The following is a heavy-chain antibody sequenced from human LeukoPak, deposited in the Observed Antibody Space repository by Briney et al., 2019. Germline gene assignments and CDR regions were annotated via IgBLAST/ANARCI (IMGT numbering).Heavy chain of an antibody. D-gene: IGHD5-24*01. J-gene: IGHJ4*02. CDR3: ASQDGYNLRETYYFDY. V-gene: IGHV3-30*04. CDR1: GFTFTNFA. CDR2: ISFDGNDE. Sequence: PGGSLRLSCTASGFTFTNFAMHWVRQAPGKALEGVAFISFDGNDEEYAESVKGRFTISRDNSKNTMYLQMNSLRPEDTAVYFCASQDGYNLRETYYFDYWGQGTLVTVSS.